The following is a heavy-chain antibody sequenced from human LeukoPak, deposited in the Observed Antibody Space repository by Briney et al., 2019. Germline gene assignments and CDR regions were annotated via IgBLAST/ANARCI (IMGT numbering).Heavy chain of an antibody. CDR2: INHSGST. V-gene: IGHV4-34*01. CDR3: ARGDVRLHWFDP. D-gene: IGHD2-21*01. J-gene: IGHJ5*02. Sequence: SETLSLICAVYGGSFRGYYWSWIRQPPGKGLEWIGEINHSGSTNYNPSLKSRVTISVDTSKNQFSLNLSSVTAADTAIYYCARGDVRLHWFDPWGQGTVVTVSS. CDR1: GGSFRGYY.